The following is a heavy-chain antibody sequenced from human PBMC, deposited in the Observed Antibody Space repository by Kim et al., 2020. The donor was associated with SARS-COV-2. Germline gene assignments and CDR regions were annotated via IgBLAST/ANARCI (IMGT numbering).Heavy chain of an antibody. CDR2: ISWNSGSI. D-gene: IGHD1-1*01. CDR1: GFTFDDYA. J-gene: IGHJ4*02. CDR3: AKDGHWNDLDY. V-gene: IGHV3-9*01. Sequence: GGSLRLSYAASGFTFDDYAMHWVRQAPGKGLEWVSGISWNSGSIGYAGSVKGRFTISRDNAKNSLYLQMNSLRAEDTALYYCAKDGHWNDLDYWGQGTLVTVSS.